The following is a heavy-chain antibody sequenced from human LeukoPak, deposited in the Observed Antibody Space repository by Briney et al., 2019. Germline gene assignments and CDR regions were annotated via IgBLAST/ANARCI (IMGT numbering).Heavy chain of an antibody. D-gene: IGHD1-26*01. J-gene: IGHJ4*02. CDR2: IYSGGST. Sequence: GGSLRLSCAASGFTFSSYEMNWVRQAPGKGLEWVSVIYSGGSTYYADSVKGRFTISRDNSKNTLYLQMNSLRAEDTAVYYCARPGTEELPDYWGQGTLVTVSS. V-gene: IGHV3-66*04. CDR1: GFTFSSYE. CDR3: ARPGTEELPDY.